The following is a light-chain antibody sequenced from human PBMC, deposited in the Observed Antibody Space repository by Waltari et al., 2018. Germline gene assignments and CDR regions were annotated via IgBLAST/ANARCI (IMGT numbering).Light chain of an antibody. V-gene: IGKV3-20*01. J-gene: IGKJ1*01. Sequence: EIVLTQSPGTLSLSPGERDTLSCRASQSISKYLAWYQQKPGQAPRPLIYHASSRAAGIPDRFSGSGSGTDFSLSISRLEPEDFAVYYCQHYESLPVTFGQGTKVEIK. CDR3: QHYESLPVT. CDR2: HAS. CDR1: QSISKY.